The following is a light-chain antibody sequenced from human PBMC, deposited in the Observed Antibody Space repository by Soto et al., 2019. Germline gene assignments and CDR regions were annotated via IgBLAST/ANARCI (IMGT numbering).Light chain of an antibody. CDR1: QSVSSSY. V-gene: IGKV3-20*01. CDR2: GAS. CDR3: QQYGSSPRT. Sequence: EIVLTQSPCTLSLSPVERATLSCMASQSVSSSYLAWYQQKPGQAPRLLIYGASSRATGIPDRFSGSGSGTDFTLTISRLEPEDFAVYYCQQYGSSPRTFGQGTKVDIK. J-gene: IGKJ1*01.